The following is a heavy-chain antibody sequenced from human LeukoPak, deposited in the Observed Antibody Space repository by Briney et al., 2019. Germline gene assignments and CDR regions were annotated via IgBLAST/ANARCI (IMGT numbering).Heavy chain of an antibody. D-gene: IGHD6-13*01. V-gene: IGHV4-34*01. CDR1: GGSFSGYY. CDR3: ARLYIAAAGTGFDP. Sequence: PSETLSLTCAVYGGSFSGYYWSWIRQPPGKGLEWIGEINHSGSTNYNPSLKSRVTISVDTSKNQFSLKLSSVTAADTAVYYCARLYIAAAGTGFDPWGQGTLVTVSS. CDR2: INHSGST. J-gene: IGHJ5*02.